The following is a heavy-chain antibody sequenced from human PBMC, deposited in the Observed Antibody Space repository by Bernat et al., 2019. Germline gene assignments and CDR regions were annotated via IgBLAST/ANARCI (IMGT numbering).Heavy chain of an antibody. CDR1: GFTFSNAW. J-gene: IGHJ4*02. CDR3: PPDSVGAMSPFDY. CDR2: IKSKTDGGTT. Sequence: VQLVESGGGVVQPGGSLRLSCAASGFTFSNAWMSWVRQAPGKGLEWVGRIKSKTDGGTTDYAAPVKGRFTISRDDSKNTLYLQMNSLKTEVTAVYYCPPDSVGAMSPFDYWGQGTLVTVSS. V-gene: IGHV3-15*01. D-gene: IGHD1-26*01.